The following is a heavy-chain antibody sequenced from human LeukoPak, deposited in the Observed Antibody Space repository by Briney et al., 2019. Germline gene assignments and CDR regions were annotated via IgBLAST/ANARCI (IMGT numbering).Heavy chain of an antibody. V-gene: IGHV3-74*01. J-gene: IGHJ4*02. CDR2: INSEGSGT. Sequence: GGSLRLSCVASGFTFSSYWMHWVRQAPGKGLVWVSGINSEGSGTSYADSGKGRFTISRDNAKNTLYLQMNSLRAEDTAVYYCARGGSRSYYVSDWGQGILVTVSS. CDR1: GFTFSSYW. D-gene: IGHD1-26*01. CDR3: ARGGSRSYYVSD.